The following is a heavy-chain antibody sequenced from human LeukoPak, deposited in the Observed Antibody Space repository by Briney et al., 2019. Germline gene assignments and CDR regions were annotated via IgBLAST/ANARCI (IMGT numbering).Heavy chain of an antibody. V-gene: IGHV3-53*01. D-gene: IGHD2-21*02. CDR3: ASRMYCGGDCYSSSPYYLDY. Sequence: PGGSLRLSCAASGFTVSSNYMTWVRQAPGKGLEWVSVIYSDGRTYYGDSGRGRFTISRDNSKNTLYLQMNSLRAEDTAVYYCASRMYCGGDCYSSSPYYLDYWGQGTLVTVSS. CDR1: GFTVSSNY. J-gene: IGHJ4*02. CDR2: IYSDGRT.